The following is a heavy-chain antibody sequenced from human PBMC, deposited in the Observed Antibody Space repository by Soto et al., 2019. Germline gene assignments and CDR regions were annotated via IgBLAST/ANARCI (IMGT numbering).Heavy chain of an antibody. Sequence: GESLKISCTASGYNFNNNWIGWVRQTPGKGLEWMGRIEPSDSYIDYSPSFKGHVTISSDKSIKTVYLQWSSLKASDTAMYYCARLRSLPYTIKFGNDFVYWGPGPLVTVSS. CDR1: GYNFNNNW. CDR2: IEPSDSYI. V-gene: IGHV5-10-1*01. CDR3: ARLRSLPYTIKFGNDFVY. D-gene: IGHD2-2*02. J-gene: IGHJ4*02.